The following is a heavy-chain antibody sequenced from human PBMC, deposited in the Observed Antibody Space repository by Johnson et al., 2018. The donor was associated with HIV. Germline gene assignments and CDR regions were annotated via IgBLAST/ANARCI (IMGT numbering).Heavy chain of an antibody. Sequence: VQLVESGGGLVQPGGSLRLSCAASGFTVSSNYMSWVRQAPGKGLEWVSVIYSGGSTYYADSVRGRFTISRDNAKNSLYLQMNSLRVEDTAVYYCARDGGRGDFDIWGQGTRVSVSS. D-gene: IGHD3-16*01. CDR1: GFTVSSNY. CDR2: IYSGGST. V-gene: IGHV3-66*01. CDR3: ARDGGRGDFDI. J-gene: IGHJ3*02.